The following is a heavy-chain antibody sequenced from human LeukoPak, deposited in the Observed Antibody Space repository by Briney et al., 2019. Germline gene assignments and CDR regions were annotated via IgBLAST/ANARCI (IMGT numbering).Heavy chain of an antibody. CDR1: GYTFTSYD. Sequence: ASVKVSCKASGYTFTSYDINWVRQATGQGLEWMGWMNPNSGNTGYAQKFQGRVTMTRNTSISTAYMELSSLRSEDTAVYYCARAEHSSSWYFPGYWGQGTLVTVSS. J-gene: IGHJ4*02. CDR2: MNPNSGNT. CDR3: ARAEHSSSWYFPGY. V-gene: IGHV1-8*01. D-gene: IGHD6-13*01.